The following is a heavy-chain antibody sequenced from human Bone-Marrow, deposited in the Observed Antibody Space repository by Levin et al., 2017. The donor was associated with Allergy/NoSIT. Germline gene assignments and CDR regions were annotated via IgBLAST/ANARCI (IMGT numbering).Heavy chain of an antibody. Sequence: KAGGSLRLSCAASGFTFSSSNMNWVRQAPGKGLEWVSSISGSSSYIYYADSLKGRFTISRDNARKSLYLEMNSLRAEDSALYFCVRDRQNVVGTSSVFDSWGRGTLVTVSS. CDR1: GFTFSSSN. J-gene: IGHJ4*02. CDR3: VRDRQNVVGTSSVFDS. V-gene: IGHV3-21*01. D-gene: IGHD1-26*01. CDR2: ISGSSSYI.